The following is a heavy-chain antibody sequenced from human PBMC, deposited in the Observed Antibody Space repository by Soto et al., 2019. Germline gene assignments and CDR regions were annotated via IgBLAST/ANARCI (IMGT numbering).Heavy chain of an antibody. Sequence: GGSLRLSCAVSGFTFTNYGINWVRKAPGKGLEWVSSVSKSAYKYYSDSVKGRFTISRDNTKNTVSLQMNTLRAEDTAVYYCAREDSIIIPAVSDFWGQGTLVTVSS. D-gene: IGHD2-2*01. CDR2: VSKSAYK. CDR3: AREDSIIIPAVSDF. J-gene: IGHJ4*02. CDR1: GFTFTNYG. V-gene: IGHV3-21*01.